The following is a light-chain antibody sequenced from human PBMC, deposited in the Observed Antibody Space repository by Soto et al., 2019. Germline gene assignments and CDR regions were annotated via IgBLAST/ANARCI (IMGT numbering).Light chain of an antibody. CDR2: AAS. Sequence: DIQMTQSPSSVSASVGDRVTITCRASQGIANWLAWYQQKPGKAPKLLIYAASTLQSGVPSRFSGSGSGTGFTLTISSLQPEDFATYYCQQADSLPLTFGGGTVVEMK. J-gene: IGKJ4*01. V-gene: IGKV1-12*01. CDR3: QQADSLPLT. CDR1: QGIANW.